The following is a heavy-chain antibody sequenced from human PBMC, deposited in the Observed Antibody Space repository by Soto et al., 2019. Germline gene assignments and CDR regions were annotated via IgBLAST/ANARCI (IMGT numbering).Heavy chain of an antibody. D-gene: IGHD3-3*01. V-gene: IGHV3-33*01. CDR2: IWYDGSNK. Sequence: GGSLRLSCAASGFTFSSYGMHWVRQAPGKGLEWVAVIWYDGSNKYYADSVKGRFTISRDNSKNTLYLQMNSLRAEDTAVYYCARDGEVPTIFGVVTTKLSMDVWGQGTTVTVSS. CDR3: ARDGEVPTIFGVVTTKLSMDV. J-gene: IGHJ6*02. CDR1: GFTFSSYG.